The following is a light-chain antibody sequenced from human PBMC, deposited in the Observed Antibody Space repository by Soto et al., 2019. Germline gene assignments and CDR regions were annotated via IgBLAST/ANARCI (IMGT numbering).Light chain of an antibody. V-gene: IGLV2-14*03. CDR2: AVS. CDR1: SSDVGGYNY. CDR3: YSYTASDIWV. J-gene: IGLJ3*02. Sequence: QSVLTQPASVSGSPGQSITISCTGTSSDVGGYNYVSWYQQLPGKAPKLLISAVSQRPSGVPDRFSGSKSGNTASLTISGLQADDEADYFCYSYTASDIWVFGGGTKLTVL.